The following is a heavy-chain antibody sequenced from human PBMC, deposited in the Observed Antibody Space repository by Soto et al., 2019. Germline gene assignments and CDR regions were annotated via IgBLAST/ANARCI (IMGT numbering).Heavy chain of an antibody. CDR3: ARQGSYNWKYGLGLGY. D-gene: IGHD1-7*01. Sequence: QVQLQESGPGLVKPSGTLSLTCAVSGGSISSSNWWSWVRQPPGKGLEWIGEIYHSGSTNYNQSLKSRLTISVAKSKNQFSLRLSSVTAADTAVYYCARQGSYNWKYGLGLGYWGQGTLVTVSS. J-gene: IGHJ4*02. CDR2: IYHSGST. CDR1: GGSISSSNW. V-gene: IGHV4-4*02.